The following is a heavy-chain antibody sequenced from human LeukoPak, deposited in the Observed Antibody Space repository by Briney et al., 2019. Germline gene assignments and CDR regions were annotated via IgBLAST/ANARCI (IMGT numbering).Heavy chain of an antibody. J-gene: IGHJ4*02. Sequence: SVKVSCKTSGGTFSTYAISWVRQAPGQGLEWMGGIIPIFATGNYAQKFQGRVTITADESTSTAYMELSSLRSEDTAVYYCARGLGDSSGYYYSDYWGQGTLVTVSS. CDR1: GGTFSTYA. V-gene: IGHV1-69*13. CDR2: IIPIFATG. D-gene: IGHD3-22*01. CDR3: ARGLGDSSGYYYSDY.